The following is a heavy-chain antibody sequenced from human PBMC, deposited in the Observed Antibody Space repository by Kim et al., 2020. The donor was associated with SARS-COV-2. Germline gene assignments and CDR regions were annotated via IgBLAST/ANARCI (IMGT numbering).Heavy chain of an antibody. Sequence: GGSLRLSCAASGFTFSSYAMSWVRQAPGKGLEWVSAISGSGGSTYYADSVNGRFTISRDNSKNTLYLQMNSLRAEDTAVYYCAKVSSGWSPYNWFDPWGQGTLVTVSS. CDR1: GFTFSSYA. D-gene: IGHD6-19*01. J-gene: IGHJ5*02. V-gene: IGHV3-23*01. CDR2: ISGSGGST. CDR3: AKVSSGWSPYNWFDP.